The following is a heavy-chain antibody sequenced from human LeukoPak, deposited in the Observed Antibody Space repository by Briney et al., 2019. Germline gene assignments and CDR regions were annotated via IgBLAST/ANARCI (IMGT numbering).Heavy chain of an antibody. CDR3: ARQPDYGSGSYYSNY. J-gene: IGHJ4*02. CDR2: IYPGDSDT. CDR1: GYSFTSYW. D-gene: IGHD3-10*01. V-gene: IGHV5-51*01. Sequence: GESLKISCQGSGYSFTSYWIGWVRQMPGKGLEWMGIIYPGDSDTRYSPSFQGQVTISADKSISTAYLQWSSLKASDTAMYYCARQPDYGSGSYYSNYWGQGTLVTVSS.